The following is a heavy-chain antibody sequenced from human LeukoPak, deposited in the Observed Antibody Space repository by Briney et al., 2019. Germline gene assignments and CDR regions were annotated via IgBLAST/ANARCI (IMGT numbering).Heavy chain of an antibody. V-gene: IGHV4-4*02. CDR1: GGSISSSYW. J-gene: IGHJ4*02. Sequence: PSETLSLTCAVSGGSISSSYWWSWVRQPPGKGLEWIGEVYHSGSTNYRPSLKSRVTISVDTSKNQFSLKLSSVTAADTAVYYCARQCGWLYYFDYWGQGTLVTVSS. CDR2: VYHSGST. D-gene: IGHD6-19*01. CDR3: ARQCGWLYYFDY.